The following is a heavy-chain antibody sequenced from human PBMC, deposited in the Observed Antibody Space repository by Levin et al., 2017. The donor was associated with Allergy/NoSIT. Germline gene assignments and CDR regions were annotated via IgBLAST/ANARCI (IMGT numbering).Heavy chain of an antibody. V-gene: IGHV7-4-1*01. D-gene: IGHD2-2*01. Sequence: ASVKVSCKASGYTFTSHTMNVMHWVRQAPGQGLEWMGWINTNTGNPTYAQGFIGRFVFSSDSSVNTAYLQIDGLKAEETAVYYCARGFCSSTTCSERWNFYYDMDVWGSGTTVTVSS. CDR1: GYTFTSHT. CDR2: INTNTGNP. CDR3: ARGFCSSTTCSERWNFYYDMDV. J-gene: IGHJ6*03.